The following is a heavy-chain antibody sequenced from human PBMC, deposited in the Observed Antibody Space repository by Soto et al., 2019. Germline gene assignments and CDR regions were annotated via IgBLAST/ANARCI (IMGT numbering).Heavy chain of an antibody. Sequence: PWGSLRLSCAASGFAFISYEINLFRHAPGKGLEWVSYISSSGSTIYYADSVKGRFTISRDNAKNSLYLQMNSLRAEDTAVYYCARDVDTAMVYFDYWGQGTLVTVSS. CDR3: ARDVDTAMVYFDY. J-gene: IGHJ4*02. CDR2: ISSSGSTI. CDR1: GFAFISYE. D-gene: IGHD5-18*01. V-gene: IGHV3-48*03.